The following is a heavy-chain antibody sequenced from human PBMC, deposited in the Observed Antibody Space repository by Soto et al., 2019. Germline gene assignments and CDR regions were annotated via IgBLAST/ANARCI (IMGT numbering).Heavy chain of an antibody. V-gene: IGHV3-23*01. CDR3: AKDLFYYYGSGSSFDY. D-gene: IGHD3-10*01. CDR1: GFTFSSYS. Sequence: PGGSLRLSFAASGFTFSSYSMSWVRQAPGKGLEWVSAISGSDGSTYYADSVKGRFTISRDNSKNTLYLQMNSLRAEDTAVYYCAKDLFYYYGSGSSFDYWGQGTLVTVSS. CDR2: ISGSDGST. J-gene: IGHJ4*02.